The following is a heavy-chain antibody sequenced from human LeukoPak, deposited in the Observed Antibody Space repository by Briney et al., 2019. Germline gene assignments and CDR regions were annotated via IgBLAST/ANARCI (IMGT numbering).Heavy chain of an antibody. Sequence: GGSLRLSCAASGLTVTNAWMNWVRQAPGKGLVWVSRISPTGSTTSYADSVKGRFTVSRDNAKNTLYLQVNNLRAEDTAVYYCARGPNSNWSGLDFWGQGTLLTVSS. D-gene: IGHD6-6*01. CDR2: ISPTGSTT. V-gene: IGHV3-74*01. J-gene: IGHJ4*02. CDR1: GLTVTNAW. CDR3: ARGPNSNWSGLDF.